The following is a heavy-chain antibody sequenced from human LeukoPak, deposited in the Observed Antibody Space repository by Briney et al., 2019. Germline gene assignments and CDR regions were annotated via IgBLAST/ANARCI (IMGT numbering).Heavy chain of an antibody. V-gene: IGHV4-39*01. J-gene: IGHJ6*03. CDR1: GGSISSSSYY. Sequence: SETLSLTCTVSGGSISSSSYYWGWIRQPPGKGLEWIGSIYYSGSTYYNPSLKSRVTISVDTSKNQFSLKLSSATAADTAVYYCASGYDLGLYYYYMDVWGKETTVTVSS. D-gene: IGHD5-12*01. CDR2: IYYSGST. CDR3: ASGYDLGLYYYYMDV.